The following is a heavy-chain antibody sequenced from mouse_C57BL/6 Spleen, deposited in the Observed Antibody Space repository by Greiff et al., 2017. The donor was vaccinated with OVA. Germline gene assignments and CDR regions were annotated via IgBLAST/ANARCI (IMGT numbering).Heavy chain of an antibody. D-gene: IGHD6-2*01. J-gene: IGHJ1*03. CDR2: INYDGSST. Sequence: EVKLVESEGGLVQPGSSMKLSCTASGFTFSDYYMAWVRQVPEKGLEWVANINYDGSSTYYLDSLKSRFIISRDNAKNILYLQMSSLKSEDTATYYCARDLSGPWYFDVWGTGTTVTVSS. CDR3: ARDLSGPWYFDV. V-gene: IGHV5-16*01. CDR1: GFTFSDYY.